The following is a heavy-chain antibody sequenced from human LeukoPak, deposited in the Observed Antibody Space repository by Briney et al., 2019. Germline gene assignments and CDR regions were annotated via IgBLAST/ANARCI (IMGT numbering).Heavy chain of an antibody. CDR1: GFTFSSYW. Sequence: PGGSLRLSCAASGFTFSSYWMSWVRQAPGKGLEWVANIKQDGSEKYYVDSVKGRFTISRDNAKNTLYLQMNSLRAEDTAVYYCAREDYYYYMDVWGKGTTVTVSS. V-gene: IGHV3-7*01. J-gene: IGHJ6*03. CDR2: IKQDGSEK. CDR3: AREDYYYYMDV.